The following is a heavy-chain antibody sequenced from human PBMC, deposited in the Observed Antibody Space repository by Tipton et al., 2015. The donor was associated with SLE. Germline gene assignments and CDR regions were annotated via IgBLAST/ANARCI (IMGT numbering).Heavy chain of an antibody. V-gene: IGHV4-30-4*01. CDR3: ARALQNYFDY. CDR2: IYYSGST. Sequence: LRLSCTVSGGSISSGDYYWSWIRQPPGKGLEWIGYIYYSGSTYYNPYLKSRVTISVDTSKNQFSLKLSSVTAADTAVYYCARALQNYFDYWGQGTLVTVSS. J-gene: IGHJ4*02. CDR1: GGSISSGDYY.